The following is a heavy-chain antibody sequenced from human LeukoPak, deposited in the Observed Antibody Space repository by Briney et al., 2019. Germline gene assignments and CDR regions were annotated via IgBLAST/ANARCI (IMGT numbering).Heavy chain of an antibody. CDR1: GYTFTDYY. V-gene: IGHV1-2*02. Sequence: ASVKVSCKASGYTFTDYYIHWVRQAPGQGLEWMGWINPNSGGTNYAQKFQGRVTMTRDTSISTAYMEQNRLRSDDTAVYYCASGFWSGYYTGAYWGQGTLVTVSS. CDR2: INPNSGGT. CDR3: ASGFWSGYYTGAY. J-gene: IGHJ4*02. D-gene: IGHD3-3*01.